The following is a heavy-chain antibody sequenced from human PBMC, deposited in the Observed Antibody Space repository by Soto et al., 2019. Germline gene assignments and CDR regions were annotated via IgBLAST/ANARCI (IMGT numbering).Heavy chain of an antibody. CDR3: ARGRRVYCSGGSCYSRGETNWFDP. J-gene: IGHJ5*02. V-gene: IGHV1-2*02. CDR1: GYTFTGYY. D-gene: IGHD2-15*01. CDR2: INPNSGGT. Sequence: ASVKVSCKASGYTFTGYYMHWVRQAPGQGLEWMGWINPNSGGTNYAQKFQGRVTMTRDTSISTAYMELSRLRSDDTAVYYCARGRRVYCSGGSCYSRGETNWFDPWGQGTLVTVSS.